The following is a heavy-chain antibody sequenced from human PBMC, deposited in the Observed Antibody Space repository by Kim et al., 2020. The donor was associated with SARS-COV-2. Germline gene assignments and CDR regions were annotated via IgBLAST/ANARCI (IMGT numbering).Heavy chain of an antibody. J-gene: IGHJ4*02. Sequence: GGSLRLSCAASGFTFSSYAMHWVRQAPGKGLEWVAVISYDGSNKYYADSVKGRFTISRDNSKNTLYLQMNSLRAEDTAVYYCAREVPTVTTFDYWGQGTLVTVSS. CDR2: ISYDGSNK. V-gene: IGHV3-30*04. D-gene: IGHD4-17*01. CDR3: AREVPTVTTFDY. CDR1: GFTFSSYA.